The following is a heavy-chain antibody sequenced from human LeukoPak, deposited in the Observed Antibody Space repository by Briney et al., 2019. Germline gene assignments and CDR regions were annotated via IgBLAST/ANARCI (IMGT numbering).Heavy chain of an antibody. CDR2: IYGSGGIT. V-gene: IGHV3-23*01. CDR1: GFTFSTYA. Sequence: PGGSLRLSCTASGFTFSTYAMSWVRQAPGKGLEWVSGIYGSGGITHYIDSVKGRFTISRDNSKNTLHLQMNSLRGEDTAVYYCAKDGGTRIGYCSSTSCLHDYWGQGTLVTVSS. D-gene: IGHD2-2*01. CDR3: AKDGGTRIGYCSSTSCLHDY. J-gene: IGHJ4*02.